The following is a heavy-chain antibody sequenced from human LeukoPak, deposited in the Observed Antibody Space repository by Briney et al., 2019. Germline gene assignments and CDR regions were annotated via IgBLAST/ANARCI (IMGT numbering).Heavy chain of an antibody. Sequence: ASVKVSCKASRCSFTSYGITWVRQAPGQGLEWMGWISVYNGNTNYAQKLQGRVTMTTDTSTSTAYMELRSLRSDDTAVYYCARENSANWLDPWGQGTLVTVSS. D-gene: IGHD4-23*01. V-gene: IGHV1-18*01. CDR2: ISVYNGNT. CDR1: RCSFTSYG. CDR3: ARENSANWLDP. J-gene: IGHJ5*02.